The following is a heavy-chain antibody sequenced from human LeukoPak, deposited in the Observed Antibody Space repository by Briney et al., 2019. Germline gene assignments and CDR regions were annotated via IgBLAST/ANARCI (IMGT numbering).Heavy chain of an antibody. Sequence: GGSLRLSCAASGFTVSSNYMSWVRQAPGKGLEWVSVIYSGGSTYYADSVKGRFTISRDNSENTLYLQMNSLRAEDTAVYYCAKDGGVQFGEFDYWGQGTLVTVSS. D-gene: IGHD3-10*01. V-gene: IGHV3-66*01. CDR1: GFTVSSNY. J-gene: IGHJ4*02. CDR2: IYSGGST. CDR3: AKDGGVQFGEFDY.